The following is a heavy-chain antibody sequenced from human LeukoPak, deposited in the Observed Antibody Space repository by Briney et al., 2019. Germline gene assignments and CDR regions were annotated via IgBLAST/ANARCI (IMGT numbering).Heavy chain of an antibody. CDR3: VSFYETY. Sequence: GGSLRLSCAASGSYWMHWVRQAPGKGLVWVSLINSDGGWTSYADSVKGRFTISKDNAKNTVYLQMNNLRAEDTAVYYCVSFYETYWGRGTLVTVSS. D-gene: IGHD2/OR15-2a*01. J-gene: IGHJ4*02. V-gene: IGHV3-74*01. CDR1: GSYW. CDR2: INSDGGWT.